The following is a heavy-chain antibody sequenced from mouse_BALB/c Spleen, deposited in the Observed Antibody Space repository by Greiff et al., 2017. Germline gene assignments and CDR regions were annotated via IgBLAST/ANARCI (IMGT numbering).Heavy chain of an antibody. Sequence: EVQLVESGPGLVKPSQSLSLTCTVTGYSITSDYAWNWIRQFPGNKLEWMGYISYSGSTSYNPSLKSRISITRDTSKNQFFLQLNSVTTEDTATYYCARRGVITTATAMDYWGQGTSVTVSS. V-gene: IGHV3-2*02. D-gene: IGHD1-2*01. CDR1: GYSITSDYA. CDR3: ARRGVITTATAMDY. J-gene: IGHJ4*01. CDR2: ISYSGST.